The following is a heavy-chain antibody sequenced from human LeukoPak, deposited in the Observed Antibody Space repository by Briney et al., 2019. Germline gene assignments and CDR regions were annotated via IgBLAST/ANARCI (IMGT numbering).Heavy chain of an antibody. V-gene: IGHV1-46*01. CDR2: INPSGGST. J-gene: IGHJ4*02. Sequence: ASVKVSCKASGGTFSSYAISWVRQAPGQGLEWMGIINPSGGSTSYAQKFQGRVTMTRDTSTSTVYMELSSLRSEDTAVYYCARDQYYYDSSGYYPKFVFDYRGQGTLVTVSS. CDR1: GGTFSSYA. CDR3: ARDQYYYDSSGYYPKFVFDY. D-gene: IGHD3-22*01.